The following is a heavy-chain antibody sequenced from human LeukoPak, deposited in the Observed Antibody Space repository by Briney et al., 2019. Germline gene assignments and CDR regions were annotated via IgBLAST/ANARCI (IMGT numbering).Heavy chain of an antibody. J-gene: IGHJ4*02. D-gene: IGHD2-2*01. CDR1: GGYISSDDHN. V-gene: IGHV4-39*07. CDR2: INYRGNT. CDR3: ARATDCSSTSCFYFDY. Sequence: PSETLSLTCTVSGGYISSDDHNWGWIRQPPGKGLEWLGKINYRGNTHHNPSLKSRVTISVDTSKNQFSLKLSSVTAADTAVYYCARATDCSSTSCFYFDYWGQGTLVTVSS.